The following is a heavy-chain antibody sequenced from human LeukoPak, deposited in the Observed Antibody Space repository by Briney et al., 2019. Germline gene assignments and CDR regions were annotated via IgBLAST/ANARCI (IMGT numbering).Heavy chain of an antibody. D-gene: IGHD3-3*01. CDR3: ARAMGVADRTESDW. J-gene: IGHJ1*01. CDR2: ISAYNGNT. Sequence: GASVRVSCKASGYTFTSYGISWVRQAPGQGLEWTGWISAYNGNTNYAQKLQGRVTMTTDTSTSTAYMELRSLRSDDTAVYYCARAMGVADRTESDWWGEAPLVTVSS. V-gene: IGHV1-18*01. CDR1: GYTFTSYG.